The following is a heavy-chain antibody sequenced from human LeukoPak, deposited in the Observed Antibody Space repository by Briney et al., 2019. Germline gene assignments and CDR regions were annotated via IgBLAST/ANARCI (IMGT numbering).Heavy chain of an antibody. D-gene: IGHD2-21*01. V-gene: IGHV4-59*08. CDR3: VRLVVDSRGIKEVAVEN. CDR2: IYNRGTT. J-gene: IGHJ4*02. CDR1: GASISRYY. Sequence: SETLSLTCSVSGASISRYYCSWIRQPPGGGLEWIGYIYNRGTTNYNPSLKSRITMSMDTSKNQFSLNLRSVTAADTAVYYCVRLVVDSRGIKEVAVENWGLGTLVTVSS.